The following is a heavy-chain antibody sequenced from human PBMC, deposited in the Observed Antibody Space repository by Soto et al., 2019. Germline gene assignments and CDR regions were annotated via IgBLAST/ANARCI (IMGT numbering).Heavy chain of an antibody. CDR1: GYTFTSYG. V-gene: IGHV1-18*01. CDR3: ARELGNYDYVWGSYRPPYYFDY. Sequence: ASVKVSCKASGYTFTSYGISWVRQAPGQGLEWMGWISAYNGNTNYAQKLQGRVTMTTGTSTSTAYMELRSLRSDDTAVYYCARELGNYDYVWGSYRPPYYFDYWGQGTLVTVSS. J-gene: IGHJ4*02. CDR2: ISAYNGNT. D-gene: IGHD3-16*02.